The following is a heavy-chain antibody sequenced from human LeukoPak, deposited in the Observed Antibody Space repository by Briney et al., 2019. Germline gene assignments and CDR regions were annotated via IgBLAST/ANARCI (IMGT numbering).Heavy chain of an antibody. Sequence: SETLSLTCTVSGGSFTSYYWSWVRQPPGRGLEWIGHIFYSGNTKYDSSLGSRVTISLDTSNNQLSLKLASVTAADTAVYYCARQPSGYYDKSGYFPYYFDYWGQGALVTVSS. D-gene: IGHD3-22*01. J-gene: IGHJ4*02. CDR2: IFYSGNT. CDR1: GGSFTSYY. CDR3: ARQPSGYYDKSGYFPYYFDY. V-gene: IGHV4-59*08.